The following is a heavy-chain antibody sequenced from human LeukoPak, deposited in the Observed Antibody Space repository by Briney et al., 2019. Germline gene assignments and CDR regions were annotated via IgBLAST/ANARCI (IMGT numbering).Heavy chain of an antibody. D-gene: IGHD6-6*01. CDR1: GFTVTSNH. CDR2: IYTGGTT. Sequence: GGSLRLSCAASGFTVTSNHMNWVRQAPGKGLEWVSIIYTGGTTHYADSLKDRFTISRDDSINTLYLQMNSLRAEDTAVYYCARDSSSYYFDYWGQGALVTVSS. V-gene: IGHV3-66*01. CDR3: ARDSSSYYFDY. J-gene: IGHJ4*02.